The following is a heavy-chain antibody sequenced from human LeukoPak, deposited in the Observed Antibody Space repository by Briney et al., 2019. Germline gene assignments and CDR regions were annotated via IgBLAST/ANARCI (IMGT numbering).Heavy chain of an antibody. D-gene: IGHD4-17*01. J-gene: IGHJ1*01. V-gene: IGHV4-39*01. CDR1: GVSISSSSYS. CDR3: ARHPTVTTFYVHH. CDR2: IYYSGST. Sequence: PSETLSLTCTVFGVSISSSSYSWGWIRQPPGKGLEWIGSIYYSGSTHYNPSLKSRVTVSVDTSKNQFSLNLRPVTAADTAVYYCARHPTVTTFYVHHWGQGTLVTVSS.